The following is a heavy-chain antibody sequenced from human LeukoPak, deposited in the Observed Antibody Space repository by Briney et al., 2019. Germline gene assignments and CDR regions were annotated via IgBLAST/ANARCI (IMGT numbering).Heavy chain of an antibody. CDR1: EYIFTNYG. V-gene: IGHV5-51*01. CDR3: ATRRYCSSSNCRPPRFAP. Sequence: GESLKISCKGSEYIFTNYGIGWVRQLPGEGLEWMGIIYPSDSDTRYSPSFQGQVAISADKPISPAYLQWSSLKASGAAMYYCATRRYCSSSNCRPPRFAPWGQGTLVTVSS. CDR2: IYPSDSDT. J-gene: IGHJ5*02. D-gene: IGHD2-2*01.